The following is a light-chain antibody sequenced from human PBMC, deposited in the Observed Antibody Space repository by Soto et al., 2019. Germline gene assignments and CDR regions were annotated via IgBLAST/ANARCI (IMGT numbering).Light chain of an antibody. CDR3: QHYNNWPPWA. Sequence: ESVLTQSPGTLSLSPGERATLSCRASQSVNSNYLAWYQQKPGQAPRLLIYGASTRATGIPDRFSGSGSGTDFTLTISRLEPEDSAVYYCQHYNNWPPWAFGQGTKVDIK. V-gene: IGKV3-20*01. CDR1: QSVNSNY. CDR2: GAS. J-gene: IGKJ1*01.